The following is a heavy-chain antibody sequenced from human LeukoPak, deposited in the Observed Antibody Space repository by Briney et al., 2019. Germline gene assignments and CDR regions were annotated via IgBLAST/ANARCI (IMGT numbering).Heavy chain of an antibody. V-gene: IGHV3-53*01. CDR3: ARGVEPLAANALAY. J-gene: IGHJ4*02. Sequence: GGSLRLSCAASGFTVITNVMTWVRQAPGKGLEWVSVLYSDGNTKYADSVQGRFTISRDNSKNTLYLEMNSLSPDDTAVYYCARGVEPLAANALAYWGQGTLVTVSS. D-gene: IGHD1-14*01. CDR1: GFTVITNV. CDR2: LYSDGNT.